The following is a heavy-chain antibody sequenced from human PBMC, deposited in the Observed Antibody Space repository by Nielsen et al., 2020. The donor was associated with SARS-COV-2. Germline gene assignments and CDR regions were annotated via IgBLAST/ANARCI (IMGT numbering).Heavy chain of an antibody. Sequence: KVSCKGSGYSFTSYWIGWVRQMPGKGLEWMGIIYPGDSDTRYSPSFQGQVTISADKSISTAYLQWSSLKASDTAMYYCARNIAAAGPAFDYWGQGTLVTVSS. D-gene: IGHD6-13*01. J-gene: IGHJ4*02. V-gene: IGHV5-51*01. CDR2: IYPGDSDT. CDR1: GYSFTSYW. CDR3: ARNIAAAGPAFDY.